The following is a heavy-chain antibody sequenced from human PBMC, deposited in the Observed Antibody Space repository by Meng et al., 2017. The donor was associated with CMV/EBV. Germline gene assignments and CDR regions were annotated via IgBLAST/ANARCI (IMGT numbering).Heavy chain of an antibody. J-gene: IGHJ6*02. CDR1: GFTFSNAW. Sequence: GESLKISCAASGFTFSNAWMSWVRQAPGKGLEWVGRIKSKTDGGTTDYAAPVKGTFTISRDDSKNTLYLQMNSLKTEDTAVYYCTTDRHIVVVPAAIYYGMDVWGQGTTVTVSS. CDR3: TTDRHIVVVPAAIYYGMDV. V-gene: IGHV3-15*01. D-gene: IGHD2-2*01. CDR2: IKSKTDGGTT.